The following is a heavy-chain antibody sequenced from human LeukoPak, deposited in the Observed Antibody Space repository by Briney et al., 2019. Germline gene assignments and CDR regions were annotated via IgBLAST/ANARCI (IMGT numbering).Heavy chain of an antibody. D-gene: IGHD3-3*01. J-gene: IGHJ4*02. CDR2: IYYSGST. Sequence: SETLSLTCTVSGGSVSSGSYYWSWIRQPPGKGLEWIGYIYYSGSTNYNPSLKSRVTISVDTSKYQFSLKLSSVTAADTAVYYCARVMRTAKKVLDYWGQGTLVTVSS. V-gene: IGHV4-61*01. CDR3: ARVMRTAKKVLDY. CDR1: GGSVSSGSYY.